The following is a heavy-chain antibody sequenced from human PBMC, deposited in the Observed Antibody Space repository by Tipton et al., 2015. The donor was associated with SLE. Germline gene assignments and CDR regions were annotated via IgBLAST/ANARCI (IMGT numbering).Heavy chain of an antibody. J-gene: IGHJ4*02. V-gene: IGHV3-74*01. CDR2: IHSDSSII. D-gene: IGHD2-21*01. Sequence: GSLRLSCVASGFGFSHFLMHWVRQAPGKGLVWVSRIHSDSSIINYADSVKGRFTISRDNAENTLYLQMNSPRVEDTAIYYCARGIGWGGDHFDSWGQGTLVTVSS. CDR3: ARGIGWGGDHFDS. CDR1: GFGFSHFL.